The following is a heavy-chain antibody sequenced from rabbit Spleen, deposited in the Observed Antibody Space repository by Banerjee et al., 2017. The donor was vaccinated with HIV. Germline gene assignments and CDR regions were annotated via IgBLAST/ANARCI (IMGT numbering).Heavy chain of an antibody. CDR2: IYADRSGST. Sequence: QSLEESGGDLVKPEGSLTLTCTASGFSFSSSYYMCWVRQAPGKGLECIACIYADRSGSTYYANWAKGRFTISRTSSTTVTLQMTSLTAADTATYFCARDIGTSFSTYGMDLWGPGTLVTVS. CDR1: GFSFSSSYY. CDR3: ARDIGTSFSTYGMDL. D-gene: IGHD8-1*01. V-gene: IGHV1S40*01. J-gene: IGHJ6*01.